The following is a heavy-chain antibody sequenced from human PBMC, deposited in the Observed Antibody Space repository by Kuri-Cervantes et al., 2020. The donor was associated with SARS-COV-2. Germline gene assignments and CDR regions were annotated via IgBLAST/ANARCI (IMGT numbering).Heavy chain of an antibody. V-gene: IGHV3-33*01. CDR2: IWFDGSNE. CDR3: ARGRATVTVIGAFDI. D-gene: IGHD4-17*01. J-gene: IGHJ3*02. CDR1: GFIFNNHG. Sequence: GGSLRLSCAASGFIFNNHGLHWVRQAPGKGLEWVAVIWFDGSNEYYADSVKGRFTISRDNSKDTVYLQMNSLRAEDTAVYYCARGRATVTVIGAFDIWGQGTMVTFSS.